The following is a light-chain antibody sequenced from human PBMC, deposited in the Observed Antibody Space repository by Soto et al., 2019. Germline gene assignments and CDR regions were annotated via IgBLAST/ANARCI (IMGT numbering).Light chain of an antibody. V-gene: IGKV3-20*01. J-gene: IGKJ5*01. Sequence: LTQPPRTLSLGPGYDATLSCSASQSVNNNYLAWHQQKPGQAPRLLILGASSRATGIPDRFSGSGSGTDFTLTISRVEPEDFAVYYCQQYGSSLITFGQGTQLEIK. CDR3: QQYGSSLIT. CDR2: GAS. CDR1: QSVNNNY.